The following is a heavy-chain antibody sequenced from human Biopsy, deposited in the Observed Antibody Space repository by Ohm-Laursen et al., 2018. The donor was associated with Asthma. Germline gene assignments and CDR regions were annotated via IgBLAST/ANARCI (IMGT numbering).Heavy chain of an antibody. CDR2: TMTVFGTT. D-gene: IGHD6-19*01. Sequence: GSSVKVSCKAPGGTFSNFAISWVRQAPGQRLEWLGGTMTVFGTTNYAQKFQGRVTITADESTSTAYMKVTSLRSEDTAIYYCARCQVGYSSGWSLLLKKIYYSGMDVWGQGTAVTVSS. CDR1: GGTFSNFA. V-gene: IGHV1-69*01. J-gene: IGHJ6*02. CDR3: ARCQVGYSSGWSLLLKKIYYSGMDV.